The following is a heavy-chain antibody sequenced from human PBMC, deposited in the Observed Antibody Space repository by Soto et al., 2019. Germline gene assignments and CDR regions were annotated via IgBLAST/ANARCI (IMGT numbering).Heavy chain of an antibody. D-gene: IGHD3-22*01. CDR1: GGSINSDFYY. J-gene: IGHJ4*02. CDR2: IYYSGST. CDR3: ARQYHSSGYWFDY. Sequence: SETLSLTCTVSGGSINSDFYYWTWIRQHPGKGLEWLGYIYYSGSTYYNPSLKSRITMSLDTSKNQFSLKLSSVTAADTAVYYCARQYHSSGYWFDYWGQGTLVTVSS. V-gene: IGHV4-31*03.